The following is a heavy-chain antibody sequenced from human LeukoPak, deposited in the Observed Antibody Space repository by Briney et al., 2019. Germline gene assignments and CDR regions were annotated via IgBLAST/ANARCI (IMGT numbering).Heavy chain of an antibody. CDR2: ISSSGSTI. D-gene: IGHD6-13*01. J-gene: IGHJ4*02. CDR1: GFTFSSYA. Sequence: GGSLRLSCSASGFTFSSYAMHWVRQAPGKGLEYVSAISSSGSTIYYADSVKGRFTISRDNAKNSLYLQMNSLRAEDTAVYYCARARARSWYLGYWGQGTLVTVSS. V-gene: IGHV3-48*03. CDR3: ARARARSWYLGY.